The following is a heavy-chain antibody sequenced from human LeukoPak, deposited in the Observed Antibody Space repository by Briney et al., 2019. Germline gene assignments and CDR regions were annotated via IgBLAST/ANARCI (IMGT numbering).Heavy chain of an antibody. CDR2: ISAYNGNT. Sequence: ASVKVSCKASGYTFTSYGISWVRQAPGQGLEWMGWISAYNGNTNYAQKLQGRVTMTTDTSTSTAYMELRSLRSDDTAVYYCAAGGWGYYDFWSYSTVKWGAFDIWGQGTMVTVSS. CDR1: GYTFTSYG. V-gene: IGHV1-18*01. CDR3: AAGGWGYYDFWSYSTVKWGAFDI. D-gene: IGHD3-3*01. J-gene: IGHJ3*02.